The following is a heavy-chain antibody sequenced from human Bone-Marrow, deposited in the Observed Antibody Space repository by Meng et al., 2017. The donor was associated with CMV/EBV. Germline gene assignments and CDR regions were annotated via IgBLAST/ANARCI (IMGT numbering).Heavy chain of an antibody. CDR2: ISSSSSYI. CDR1: GFTFSSYS. V-gene: IGHV3-21*01. Sequence: LSLTCAASGFTFSSYSMNWVRQAPGKGLEWVSSISSSSSYIYYADSVKGRFTISRDNAKNSLYLQMNSLRAEDTAVYYCARGPHDYYDSSDYYYWGQGTLVTVSS. J-gene: IGHJ4*02. CDR3: ARGPHDYYDSSDYYY. D-gene: IGHD3-22*01.